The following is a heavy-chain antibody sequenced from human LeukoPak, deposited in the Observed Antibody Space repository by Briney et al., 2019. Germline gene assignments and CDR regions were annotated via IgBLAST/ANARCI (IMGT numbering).Heavy chain of an antibody. Sequence: SETLSLTCAVSGGSFSGYFWSWIRQPPGKGLEWIGEINHSGSTNYNPSLKSRVTISVDTSKNQFSLKLSSVTAADTAVYYCARLSGYDWESSYDYWGQGTLVTVSS. D-gene: IGHD5-12*01. CDR2: INHSGST. J-gene: IGHJ4*02. CDR3: ARLSGYDWESSYDY. V-gene: IGHV4-34*01. CDR1: GGSFSGYF.